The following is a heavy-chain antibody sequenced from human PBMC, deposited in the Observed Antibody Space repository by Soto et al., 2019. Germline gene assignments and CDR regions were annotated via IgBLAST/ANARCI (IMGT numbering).Heavy chain of an antibody. J-gene: IGHJ3*02. CDR1: GFTFSSYG. D-gene: IGHD5-12*01. CDR2: ISYDGSNK. CDR3: GNSGYDLGDAFDI. Sequence: QVQLVESGGGVVQPGRSLRLSCAASGFTFSSYGMHWVRQAPGKGLEWVAVISYDGSNKYYADSVKGRFTISRDNSKNTLYLQMNRLRAEDTAVYYCGNSGYDLGDAFDIWGQGTMVTVSS. V-gene: IGHV3-30*03.